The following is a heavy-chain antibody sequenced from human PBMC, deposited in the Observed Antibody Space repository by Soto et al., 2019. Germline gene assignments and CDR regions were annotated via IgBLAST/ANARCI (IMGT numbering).Heavy chain of an antibody. CDR1: GGSISSYY. CDR2: IYYSGST. J-gene: IGHJ4*02. Sequence: SETLSLTCTVSGGSISSYYWSWIRQPPGKGLEWIGYIYYSGSTNYNPSLKSRVTISVDTSKNQFSLKLSSVTAADTAVYYCARDDSSRSFEYWGQGTLVTVSS. V-gene: IGHV4-59*01. D-gene: IGHD6-13*01. CDR3: ARDDSSRSFEY.